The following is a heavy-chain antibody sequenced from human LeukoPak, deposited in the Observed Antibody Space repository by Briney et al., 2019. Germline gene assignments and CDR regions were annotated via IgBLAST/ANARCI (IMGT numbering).Heavy chain of an antibody. V-gene: IGHV3-49*04. Sequence: PGGSLRLSCTASGFTFGDYAMSWVRQAPGKGLEWVGFIRSKAYGGTTEYAASVKGRFTISRDDSKSIAYLQMNSLKTEDTAVYYCTSLWFGELLPAYWGQGTLVTVSS. CDR2: IRSKAYGGTT. J-gene: IGHJ4*02. CDR1: GFTFGDYA. CDR3: TSLWFGELLPAY. D-gene: IGHD3-10*01.